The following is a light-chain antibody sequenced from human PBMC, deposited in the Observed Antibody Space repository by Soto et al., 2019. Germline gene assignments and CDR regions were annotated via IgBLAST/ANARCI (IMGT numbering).Light chain of an antibody. CDR1: QSVSSN. J-gene: IGKJ2*01. CDR3: QQYNNWPPTFT. CDR2: AAS. V-gene: IGKV3-15*01. Sequence: EIVMTQSPATLSVSPGETVTLSFRASQSVSSNLAWYQQKPGQAPRLLIYAASTRATGIPARFSGSGSGTEFSLAISSLQSEDFAIYYCQQYNNWPPTFTFGQGTKLEIK.